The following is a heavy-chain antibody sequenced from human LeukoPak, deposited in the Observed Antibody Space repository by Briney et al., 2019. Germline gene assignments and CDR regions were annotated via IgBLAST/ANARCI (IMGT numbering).Heavy chain of an antibody. V-gene: IGHV3-7*01. J-gene: IGHJ4*02. CDR1: GFTFSGFW. CDR2: IKQDGSEN. Sequence: VGSLRHSCAASGFTFSGFWMSWVRQAPGEGLEWDANIKQDGSENYYVDSVKGRFIISKDNARNSLYLQMNSLRAEDTAMYYCTREDYGVDSWGQGTLVTVAS. D-gene: IGHD3-16*01. CDR3: TREDYGVDS.